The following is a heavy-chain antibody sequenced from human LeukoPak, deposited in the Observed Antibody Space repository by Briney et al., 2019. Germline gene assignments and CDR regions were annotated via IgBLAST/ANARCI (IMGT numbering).Heavy chain of an antibody. CDR1: GYTFTSYY. Sequence: GASVKVSCKASGYTFTSYYMHWVRQAPGQGLEWLGIINPSGGSPSYAQTSQSRVTMTRDTSTSTVYMELSSLRSEDTAVYYCARGASTVVTAVFYWYFDLWGRGTLVTVSS. CDR2: INPSGGSP. V-gene: IGHV1-46*01. J-gene: IGHJ2*01. CDR3: ARGASTVVTAVFYWYFDL. D-gene: IGHD4-23*01.